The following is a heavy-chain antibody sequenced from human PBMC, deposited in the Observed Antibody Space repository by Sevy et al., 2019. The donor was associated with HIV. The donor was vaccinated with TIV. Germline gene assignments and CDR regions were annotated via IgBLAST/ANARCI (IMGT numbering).Heavy chain of an antibody. Sequence: SETLSLTCTVSGGSISSSSYYWGWIRQPPGMGLEWIGSIYYSGSTYYNPSLKSRVTISVDTSKNQFSLKLSSVTAADTAGYYCARPYDSSVLDAFDIWGQGTMVTVSS. CDR1: GGSISSSSYY. D-gene: IGHD3-22*01. CDR3: ARPYDSSVLDAFDI. J-gene: IGHJ3*02. CDR2: IYYSGST. V-gene: IGHV4-39*01.